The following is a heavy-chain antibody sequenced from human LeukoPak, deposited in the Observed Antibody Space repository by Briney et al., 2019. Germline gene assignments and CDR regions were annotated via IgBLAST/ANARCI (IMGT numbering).Heavy chain of an antibody. D-gene: IGHD3-3*01. CDR2: ISGSGGST. V-gene: IGHV3-23*01. J-gene: IGHJ3*02. CDR1: GFTFSNYA. Sequence: GGSLRLSCAASGFTFSNYAMSWVRQAPGKGLEWVSTISGSGGSTYYVDSVKGRFTISRDNSKNTLYLQMNSLRAEDTAVYYCVYGVVTDAFDIWGQGTMVTVSS. CDR3: VYGVVTDAFDI.